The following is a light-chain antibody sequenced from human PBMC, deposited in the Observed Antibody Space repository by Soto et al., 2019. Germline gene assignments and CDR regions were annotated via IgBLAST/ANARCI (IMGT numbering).Light chain of an antibody. CDR3: RSFAGSSTLV. Sequence: QSALTQPPSVSGSPGQSVTISCTGSSSDVGSSNLVSWYQQHPGKAPKLMIYEGSKRPSGVSNRFSGSKSGNTASLTISGLQAEDEADYYCRSFAGSSTLVFGGGTKLTVL. V-gene: IGLV2-23*01. J-gene: IGLJ2*01. CDR1: SSDVGSSNL. CDR2: EGS.